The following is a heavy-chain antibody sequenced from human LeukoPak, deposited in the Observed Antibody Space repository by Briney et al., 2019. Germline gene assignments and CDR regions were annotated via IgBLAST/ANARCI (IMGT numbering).Heavy chain of an antibody. Sequence: RGSLRLSCAASGFTFSSYAMSWVRQAPGKGLEWVSAVSRNGDYTYYADSVKGRFTISRDNSKNTLYLQMNSLRAEDTAVYYCAPTLVVAANNWFDPWGQGTLVTVSS. CDR2: VSRNGDYT. V-gene: IGHV3-23*01. CDR1: GFTFSSYA. D-gene: IGHD2-15*01. J-gene: IGHJ5*02. CDR3: APTLVVAANNWFDP.